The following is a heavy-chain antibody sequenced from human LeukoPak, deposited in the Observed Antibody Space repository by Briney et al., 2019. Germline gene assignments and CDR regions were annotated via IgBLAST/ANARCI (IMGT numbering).Heavy chain of an antibody. J-gene: IGHJ5*02. D-gene: IGHD3-22*01. Sequence: GESLKISCKGSGYSFTSYWIGWVRQMPGKGLEWMGISYPGDSDTRYSPSFQGQVTISADKSISTAYLQWSSLKASDTAMYYCARQEFPSRVYYYDSSGYPNWFDPWGQGTLVTVSS. CDR3: ARQEFPSRVYYYDSSGYPNWFDP. V-gene: IGHV5-51*01. CDR1: GYSFTSYW. CDR2: SYPGDSDT.